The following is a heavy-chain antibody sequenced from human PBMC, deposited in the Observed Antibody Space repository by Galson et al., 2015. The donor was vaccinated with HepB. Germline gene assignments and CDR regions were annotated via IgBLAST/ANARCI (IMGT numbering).Heavy chain of an antibody. Sequence: SLRLSCAPSGFSFSRYEVNWVRQAPGKGLEWISYIIRGGTTISYADSVKGRFTISRDDAKNSLYLQMDSLRAEDTAIYYCARGRLYSASGTSYKGLDVWGQGTTVTVSS. CDR3: ARGRLYSASGTSYKGLDV. V-gene: IGHV3-48*03. D-gene: IGHD2-15*01. CDR2: IIRGGTTI. J-gene: IGHJ6*02. CDR1: GFSFSRYE.